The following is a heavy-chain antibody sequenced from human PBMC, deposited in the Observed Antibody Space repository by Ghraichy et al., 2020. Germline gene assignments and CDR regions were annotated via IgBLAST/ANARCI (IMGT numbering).Heavy chain of an antibody. V-gene: IGHV3-15*01. J-gene: IGHJ4*02. D-gene: IGHD6-19*01. Sequence: GGSLRLSCAASGFTFSNAWMSWVRQAPGKGLEWVGRLKSKTVGGTVDYAAPVKGRFTISRDDSENMVYLQMNSLKSEDTAVYYCATDLTVPGNSMFKYWGQGILVSVTS. CDR3: ATDLTVPGNSMFKY. CDR1: GFTFSNAW. CDR2: LKSKTVGGTV.